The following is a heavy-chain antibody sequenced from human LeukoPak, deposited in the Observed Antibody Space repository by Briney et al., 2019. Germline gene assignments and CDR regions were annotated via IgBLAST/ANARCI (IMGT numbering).Heavy chain of an antibody. D-gene: IGHD2-2*01. Sequence: PGESLKISCKGSGYSFTSYWIGWVRQMPGKGLEWMGIIYPGDSDTTYSPSFQGQVTISADKSISTAYLQWSSLKAPDTAMYYCARQDDLYGTSIDYWGQGTLVTVSS. CDR2: IYPGDSDT. V-gene: IGHV5-51*01. CDR3: ARQDDLYGTSIDY. CDR1: GYSFTSYW. J-gene: IGHJ4*02.